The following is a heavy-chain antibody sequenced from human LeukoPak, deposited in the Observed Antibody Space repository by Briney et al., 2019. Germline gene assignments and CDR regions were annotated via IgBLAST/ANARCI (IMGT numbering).Heavy chain of an antibody. V-gene: IGHV3-20*04. CDR1: GFTFDDYG. CDR2: INWNGGGT. J-gene: IGHJ3*02. D-gene: IGHD3-22*01. CDR3: ARDLSRIVVVTFDAFDI. Sequence: PGGSLRLSCAASGFTFDDYGMSWVRQAPGKGLEWVSGINWNGGGTGYADSVKGRFTISRDNAKNSLYLQMNSLRAEDTALYYCARDLSRIVVVTFDAFDIWGQGTMVTVSS.